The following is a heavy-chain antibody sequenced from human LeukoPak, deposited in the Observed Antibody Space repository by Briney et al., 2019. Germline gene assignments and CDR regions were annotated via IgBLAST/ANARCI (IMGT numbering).Heavy chain of an antibody. CDR3: ARDLLAATTTTGRSLDY. CDR2: ISSRISST. D-gene: IGHD1-1*01. J-gene: IGHJ4*02. CDR1: GFTFSSYS. V-gene: IGHV3-21*01. Sequence: GGSLRLSCAASGFTFSSYSMNWVRQAPGKGLEWVSSISSRISSTYYADSVKGRFTISRDNAKNSLYLQMNSLRAEDTAVYYCARDLLAATTTTGRSLDYWGQGTLVTVSS.